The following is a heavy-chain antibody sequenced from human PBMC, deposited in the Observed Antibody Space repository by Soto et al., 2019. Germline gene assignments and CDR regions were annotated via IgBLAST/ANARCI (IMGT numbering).Heavy chain of an antibody. CDR1: GGSISSYY. Sequence: SETLSLTCTVSGGSISSYYWSWIRQPPGKGLEWIGYIYYSGSTNYNPSLKSRVTISVDTSKNQFSLKLSSVTAADTAVYYCARSPRVLRFLEWSVSYGMDVWGQGTTVTVSS. CDR3: ARSPRVLRFLEWSVSYGMDV. D-gene: IGHD3-3*01. V-gene: IGHV4-59*01. J-gene: IGHJ6*02. CDR2: IYYSGST.